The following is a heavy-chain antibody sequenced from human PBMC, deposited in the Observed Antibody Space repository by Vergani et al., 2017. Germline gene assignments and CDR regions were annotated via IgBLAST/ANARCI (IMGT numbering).Heavy chain of an antibody. Sequence: QVQLQESGPGLVKPSETLSLTCTVSGGSISGYYWSWIRQPPGKGLEWIGYIYYSGSTYYNPSLKSRVTISVDTSKNQFSLKLSSVTAADTAVYYCARTYYYDSSGYYSGYYYYYMDVWGKGTTVTVSS. J-gene: IGHJ6*03. CDR1: GGSISGYY. V-gene: IGHV4-59*08. CDR2: IYYSGST. CDR3: ARTYYYDSSGYYSGYYYYYMDV. D-gene: IGHD3-22*01.